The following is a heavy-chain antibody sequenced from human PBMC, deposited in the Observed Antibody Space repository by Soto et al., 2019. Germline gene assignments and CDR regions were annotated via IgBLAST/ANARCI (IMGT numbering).Heavy chain of an antibody. CDR3: AKLLSTTGLGDFDY. Sequence: QVILVESGGGVVQPGRSLRLSCAASGFTFSTYGMHWVRQATGKGLEWVANISYDGRNKFYADSVKGRFTISRDNSKNTLYLEVNSLRAEDTAVYYCAKLLSTTGLGDFDYWGQGTLVSVSS. V-gene: IGHV3-30*18. J-gene: IGHJ4*02. D-gene: IGHD3-16*01. CDR1: GFTFSTYG. CDR2: ISYDGRNK.